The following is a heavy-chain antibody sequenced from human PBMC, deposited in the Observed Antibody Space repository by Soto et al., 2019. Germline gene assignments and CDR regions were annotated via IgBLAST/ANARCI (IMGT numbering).Heavy chain of an antibody. CDR1: GFTFRTNA. D-gene: IGHD6-19*01. CDR3: AKNGYSSGWYGDY. V-gene: IGHV3-30*18. J-gene: IGHJ4*02. CDR2: ISYDGNNK. Sequence: QVQLVESGGGVVQPGRSLRLSCAASGFTFRTNAMHWVRQAPGKGLEWVAVISYDGNNKYYADSVKGRFTMSRDNSKNTLYLQMNSLRAEDTAVYYCAKNGYSSGWYGDYWGQGTLVTVSS.